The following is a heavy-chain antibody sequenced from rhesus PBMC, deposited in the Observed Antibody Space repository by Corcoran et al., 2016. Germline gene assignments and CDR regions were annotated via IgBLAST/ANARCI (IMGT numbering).Heavy chain of an antibody. CDR1: GGSISSNY. D-gene: IGHD5-42*01. V-gene: IGHV4-147*01. CDR3: ARWGYRNSLDV. CDR2: IYGDSGST. Sequence: QVQLQESGPGLVKPSETLSLTCAVSGGSISSNYWSWYRRSPGKGLEWIGSIYGDSGSTRSNPPLKSRVTISADPSKTQFSLKLSSVTAADTAVYYCARWGYRNSLDVWGRGVLVTVSS. J-gene: IGHJ5-2*02.